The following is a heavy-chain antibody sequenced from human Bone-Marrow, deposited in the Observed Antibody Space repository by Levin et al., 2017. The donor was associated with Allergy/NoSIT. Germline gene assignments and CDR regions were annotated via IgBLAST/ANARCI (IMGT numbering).Heavy chain of an antibody. V-gene: IGHV4-30-4*01. CDR2: MYYSGST. D-gene: IGHD6-19*01. CDR1: GGSITSGDYY. Sequence: SETLSLTCTVSGGSITSGDYYWTWIRQPPGKGLEWIGYMYYSGSTHYNPSLRSRLAVSVDTSKNQFSLQLSSVTAADTAVYYCATSVAGRSDYWGQGTLITVSS. CDR3: ATSVAGRSDY. J-gene: IGHJ4*02.